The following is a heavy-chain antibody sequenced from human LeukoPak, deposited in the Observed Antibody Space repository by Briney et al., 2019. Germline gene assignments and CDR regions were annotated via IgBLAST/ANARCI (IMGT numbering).Heavy chain of an antibody. V-gene: IGHV3-23*01. Sequence: GGSLRLSCGASGFTFSNYIMSWVRQGPGRGLEWISGIRGTTGKTYYADSVKGRFSISKDNSKDTLYLQMDRLRAEDTAVYYCAKGGGETTVEVSAAGVFQYWGQGTLVTVSS. J-gene: IGHJ4*02. CDR1: GFTFSNYI. CDR3: AKGGGETTVEVSAAGVFQY. CDR2: IRGTTGKT. D-gene: IGHD4-11*01.